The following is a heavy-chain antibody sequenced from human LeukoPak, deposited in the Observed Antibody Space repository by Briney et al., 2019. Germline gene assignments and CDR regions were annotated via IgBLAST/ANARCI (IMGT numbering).Heavy chain of an antibody. J-gene: IGHJ4*02. CDR3: AKDRQQLVKGY. D-gene: IGHD6-13*01. CDR1: GFTFSSYA. CDR2: ISGSGGST. Sequence: GGSLRLSCAASGFTFSSYAMSWVRQAPGKGLEWVSAISGSGGSTYYADSVKGRFTISRDNSKNSLYLQMNSLRAEDTAVYYCAKDRQQLVKGYWGQGTLVTVSS. V-gene: IGHV3-23*01.